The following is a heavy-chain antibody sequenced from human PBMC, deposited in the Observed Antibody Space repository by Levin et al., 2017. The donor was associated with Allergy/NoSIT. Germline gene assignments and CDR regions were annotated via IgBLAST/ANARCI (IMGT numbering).Heavy chain of an antibody. CDR1: GFTVSSNY. CDR3: ARVLGPSSGWYRAAFDI. Sequence: GGSLRLSCAASGFTVSSNYMSWVRQAPGKGLEWVSVIYSGGSTYYADSVKGRFTISRDNSKNTLYLQMNSLRAEDTAVYYCARVLGPSSGWYRAAFDIWGQGTMVTVSS. D-gene: IGHD6-19*01. CDR2: IYSGGST. V-gene: IGHV3-66*02. J-gene: IGHJ3*02.